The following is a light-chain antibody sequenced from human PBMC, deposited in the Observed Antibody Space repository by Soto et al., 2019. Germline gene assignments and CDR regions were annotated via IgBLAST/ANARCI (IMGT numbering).Light chain of an antibody. Sequence: QSALTQPPSASGSLGQSVAISCNGTSSDVGDTDYVSWYQHHSGKAPKLLLYEVNKRPSGVPDRFSGSKSGNTASLTVSVLQADDEADYYCISHAGTSNVLGTGTKLTVL. CDR2: EVN. CDR3: ISHAGTSNV. V-gene: IGLV2-8*01. J-gene: IGLJ1*01. CDR1: SSDVGDTDY.